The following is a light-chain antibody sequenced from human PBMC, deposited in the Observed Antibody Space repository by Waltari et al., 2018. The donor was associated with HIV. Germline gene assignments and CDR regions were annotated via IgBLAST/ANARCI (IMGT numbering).Light chain of an antibody. CDR1: QSVANS. CDR3: QQSYSTPFT. V-gene: IGKV3-15*01. J-gene: IGKJ3*01. CDR2: GAS. Sequence: EIVMTQSAATLSVSPGERVTLSCSASQSVANSLAWYQQKPGQAPRLLIYGASTRATTIPVRFSGSGSGTDFTLTISSLQPEDFATYYCQQSYSTPFTFGPGTKVDIK.